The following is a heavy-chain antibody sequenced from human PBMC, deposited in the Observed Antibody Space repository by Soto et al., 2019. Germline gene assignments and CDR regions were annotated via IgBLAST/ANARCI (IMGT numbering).Heavy chain of an antibody. D-gene: IGHD5-18*01. CDR1: GYTFTTYG. J-gene: IGHJ4*02. CDR3: ARDVGNGYGYGYGY. Sequence: QVQLVQSGAEVKKPGASVTVSCKVSGYTFTTYGVSWVRQAPGQGLEWMGWISTSNGDTNYAQKLQGRVTMTTDTSTNTAYMEVRSLISDDTAVYFCARDVGNGYGYGYGYWGQGTLVTVSS. CDR2: ISTSNGDT. V-gene: IGHV1-18*01.